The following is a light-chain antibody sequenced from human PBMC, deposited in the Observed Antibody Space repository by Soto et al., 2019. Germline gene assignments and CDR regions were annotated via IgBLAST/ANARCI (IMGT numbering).Light chain of an antibody. V-gene: IGLV2-8*01. CDR3: ISYAGSNNFVV. Sequence: QSALTQPPSASGSPGQSVTISCTGTSSDVGGYNYVSWYQQHPGKAPKLMIYEVSERPSGVPDRFSGSKSGNTASLTVSGLQAEDEADYYCISYAGSNNFVVLGGGTKLTVL. CDR2: EVS. CDR1: SSDVGGYNY. J-gene: IGLJ2*01.